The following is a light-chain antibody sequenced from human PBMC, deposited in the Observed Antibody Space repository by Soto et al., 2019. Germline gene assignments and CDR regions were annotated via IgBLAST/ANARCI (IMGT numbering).Light chain of an antibody. Sequence: HSVLTQPPSASGTPGQRVTISCSGSSSNIGTNVVNWYQQLPGTAPKFVIYSNNQRPSGVPDRFSGSKSGTSASLAISGLQSEDEADYYCAAWDDSLKGPVFGGGTKLTVL. J-gene: IGLJ2*01. CDR3: AAWDDSLKGPV. V-gene: IGLV1-44*01. CDR2: SNN. CDR1: SSNIGTNV.